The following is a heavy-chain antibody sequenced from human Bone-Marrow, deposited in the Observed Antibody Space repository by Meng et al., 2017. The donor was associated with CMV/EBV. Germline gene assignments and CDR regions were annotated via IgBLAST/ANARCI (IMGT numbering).Heavy chain of an antibody. CDR1: GGSISSSSYY. Sequence: GSLRLSCTVSGGSISSSSYYWSWIRQPPGKGLEWIGYIYYSGSTNYNPSLKSRVTISVDTSKNQFSLKLSSVTAADTAVYYCAREGEDTMVRGTVRYYYGMDVWGQGTTATFSS. D-gene: IGHD3-10*01. J-gene: IGHJ6*02. CDR2: IYYSGST. V-gene: IGHV4-61*01. CDR3: AREGEDTMVRGTVRYYYGMDV.